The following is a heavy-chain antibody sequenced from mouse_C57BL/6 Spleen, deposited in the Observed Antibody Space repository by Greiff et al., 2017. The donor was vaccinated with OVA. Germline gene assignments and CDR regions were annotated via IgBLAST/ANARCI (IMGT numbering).Heavy chain of an antibody. Sequence: VKLVESGPGLVAPSQSLSITCTVSGFSFTSYAIRWVRQPPGQGLEWLGIIWTCGGKHYNSALKYRRSISENNSKSQVFLKMNRLQTDDTARYYCATDDYDGDFDDWGKGTTVTVSS. D-gene: IGHD2-4*01. J-gene: IGHJ1*03. CDR2: IWTCGGK. CDR1: GFSFTSYA. V-gene: IGHV2-9-1*01. CDR3: ATDDYDGDFDD.